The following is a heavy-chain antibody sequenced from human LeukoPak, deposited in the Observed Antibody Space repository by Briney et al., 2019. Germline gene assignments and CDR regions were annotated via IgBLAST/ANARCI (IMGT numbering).Heavy chain of an antibody. CDR1: GGSISSYY. Sequence: SETLSLTCTVSGGSISSYYWSWIRQPPGKGLEWIGDIYYSGSTNYNPSLKSRVTISVDTSKNQFSLKLSSVTAADTAVYYCAGLYYYGSGYYYGMDVWGQGTTVTVSS. CDR3: AGLYYYGSGYYYGMDV. D-gene: IGHD3-10*01. J-gene: IGHJ6*02. CDR2: IYYSGST. V-gene: IGHV4-59*08.